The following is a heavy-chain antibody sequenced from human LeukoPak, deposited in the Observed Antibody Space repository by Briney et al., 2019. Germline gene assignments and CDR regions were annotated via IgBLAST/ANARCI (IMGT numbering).Heavy chain of an antibody. Sequence: GGSLRLSCAAAGFSFSTYSMNWVRQTPGKGLEWVSSISRTSSYIYYADSVKGRFTLSRDNGKNSLYLRMNSLRAEDTAVYYCARGGMGANSQEYFYYGMDVWGQGTTVTVSS. J-gene: IGHJ6*02. CDR2: ISRTSSYI. D-gene: IGHD2-8*01. V-gene: IGHV3-21*01. CDR1: GFSFSTYS. CDR3: ARGGMGANSQEYFYYGMDV.